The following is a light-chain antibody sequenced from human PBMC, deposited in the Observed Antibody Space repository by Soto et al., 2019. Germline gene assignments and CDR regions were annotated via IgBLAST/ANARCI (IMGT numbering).Light chain of an antibody. CDR3: SSYTSRPSLFV. Sequence: QSALTQPASVSGSPGQSVTISCTGTSSDVGGYNYVSWYQQHPGKAPKLVIFEVSIRPSGVSIRFSGSKSGNTASLTTSGLQTEDEADYYCSSYTSRPSLFVFGSGTKATAL. CDR1: SSDVGGYNY. CDR2: EVS. J-gene: IGLJ1*01. V-gene: IGLV2-14*01.